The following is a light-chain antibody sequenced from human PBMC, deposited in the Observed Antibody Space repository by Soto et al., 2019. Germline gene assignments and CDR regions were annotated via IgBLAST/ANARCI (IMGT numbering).Light chain of an antibody. CDR3: QQSYSTLLS. V-gene: IGKV1-39*01. CDR2: GAS. CDR1: QSISTY. J-gene: IGKJ4*01. Sequence: DIELTQSPSSLSASVGDRVTITCRASQSISTYLNWYQQKGGKAPKLLIHGASSLQRGVPLRFSATGSGTDFSLTIMSLQPEEFATYYCQQSYSTLLSFGGGTKVEI.